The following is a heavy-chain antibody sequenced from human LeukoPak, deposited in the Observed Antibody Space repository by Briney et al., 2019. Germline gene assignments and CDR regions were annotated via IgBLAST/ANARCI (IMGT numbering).Heavy chain of an antibody. Sequence: PGGSLRLSCAASGFTFSSYATSWVRQAPGEGLEWVSAISGSGGSTYYADSVKGRFTISRDNSKNTLYLQMNSLRAEDTAVYYCARESLFGSVPDYRGQGTLVTVSS. CDR2: ISGSGGST. V-gene: IGHV3-23*01. J-gene: IGHJ4*02. CDR3: ARESLFGSVPDY. CDR1: GFTFSSYA. D-gene: IGHD3-10*01.